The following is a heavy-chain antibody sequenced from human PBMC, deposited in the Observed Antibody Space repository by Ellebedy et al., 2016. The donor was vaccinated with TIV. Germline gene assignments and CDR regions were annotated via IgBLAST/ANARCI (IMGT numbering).Heavy chain of an antibody. J-gene: IGHJ6*02. CDR3: ARGLLYYDFWSGYYKGAGDYYYGMDV. CDR1: GGSFSGYY. V-gene: IGHV4-34*01. Sequence: SETLSLTCAVYGGSFSGYYWSWIRQPPGKGLEWIGEINHSGSTNYIKSRVTISVDTSKNQFSLKLTSVTAADTAVYYCARGLLYYDFWSGYYKGAGDYYYGMDVWGQGTTVTVSS. CDR2: INHSGST. D-gene: IGHD3-3*01.